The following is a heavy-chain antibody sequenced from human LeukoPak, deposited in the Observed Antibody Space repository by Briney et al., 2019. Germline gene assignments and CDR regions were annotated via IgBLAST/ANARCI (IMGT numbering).Heavy chain of an antibody. D-gene: IGHD2-21*02. V-gene: IGHV1-69*06. J-gene: IGHJ6*03. Sequence: SVKVSCKASGGTFSSYAISWVRQAPGQGLEWMGGIIPIFGTANYAQKFQGRVTITADKSTSTAYMELSSLRSEDTAVYYCARSKRVVVTAIRNYYYYYYMDVWGKGTTVTVSS. CDR3: ARSKRVVVTAIRNYYYYYYMDV. CDR1: GGTFSSYA. CDR2: IIPIFGTA.